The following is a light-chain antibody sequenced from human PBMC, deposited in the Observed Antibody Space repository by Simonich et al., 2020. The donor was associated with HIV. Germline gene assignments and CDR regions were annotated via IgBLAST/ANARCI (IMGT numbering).Light chain of an antibody. CDR1: RSLLYSDCKTY. Sequence: EIVMTQTPLSLSVTPGQPASISCKSSRSLLYSDCKTYLYWYLQKPGQSPQPLIYEIFNRFSGVPDRFSGSGSGTDFTLKISRVEAEDVGVYYCMQSIQLPRTFGQGTKVEIK. CDR2: EIF. V-gene: IGKV2D-29*02. CDR3: MQSIQLPRT. J-gene: IGKJ1*01.